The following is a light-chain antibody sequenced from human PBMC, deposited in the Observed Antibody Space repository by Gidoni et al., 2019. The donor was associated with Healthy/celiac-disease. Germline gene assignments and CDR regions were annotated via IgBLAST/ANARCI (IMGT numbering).Light chain of an antibody. CDR1: QSVSSN. J-gene: IGKJ5*01. CDR3: QQYNNWPPLIT. Sequence: EIVLTQSPATLSVPPGERATLSCRASQSVSSNVAWYQQKPGQAPRLLIYGASTRATGIPARFSGSGSGTEFTLTISSLQSEDFAVYYCQQYNNWPPLITFGQGTRLEIK. V-gene: IGKV3-15*01. CDR2: GAS.